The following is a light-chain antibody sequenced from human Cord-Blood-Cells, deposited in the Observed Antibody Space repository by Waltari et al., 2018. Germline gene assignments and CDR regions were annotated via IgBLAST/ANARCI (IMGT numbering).Light chain of an antibody. CDR2: DVS. Sequence: QSALTQPRSVSGSPGLSVTISCTGTSSDVVGYNYVSWYQQHPGKAPKLMIYDVSKRPSGVPDRFSGSKSGNTASLTISGLQAEDEADYYCCSYAGSYTFVFGTGTKVTVL. V-gene: IGLV2-11*01. CDR1: SSDVVGYNY. J-gene: IGLJ1*01. CDR3: CSYAGSYTFV.